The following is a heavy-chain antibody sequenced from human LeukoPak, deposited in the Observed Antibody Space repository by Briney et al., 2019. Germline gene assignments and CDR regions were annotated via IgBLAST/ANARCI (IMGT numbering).Heavy chain of an antibody. CDR1: GYTFTSCG. V-gene: IGHV1-18*01. D-gene: IGHD3-10*01. CDR3: ARLLLWFGELTVDYYYYMDV. CDR2: ISAYNGNT. J-gene: IGHJ6*03. Sequence: ASVKVSCKASGYTFTSCGISWVRQAPGQGLEWMGWISAYNGNTNYAQKLQGRVTMTTDTSTSTAYMELRSLRSDDTAVYYCARLLLWFGELTVDYYYYMDVWGKGTTVTISS.